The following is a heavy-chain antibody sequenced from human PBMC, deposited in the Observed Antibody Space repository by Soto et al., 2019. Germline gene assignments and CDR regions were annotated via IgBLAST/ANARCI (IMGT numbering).Heavy chain of an antibody. Sequence: LSLTCTVSGGSIPGYYWSWIRQPPGKGPEWIGNIHYSGSTNYNPSLKSRVTISVDTSKDQFSLRLSSVTAAETAVYYCARWYGGSLDYWGQGTLVTVSS. CDR2: IHYSGST. J-gene: IGHJ4*02. V-gene: IGHV4-59*08. CDR3: ARWYGGSLDY. D-gene: IGHD4-17*01. CDR1: GGSIPGYY.